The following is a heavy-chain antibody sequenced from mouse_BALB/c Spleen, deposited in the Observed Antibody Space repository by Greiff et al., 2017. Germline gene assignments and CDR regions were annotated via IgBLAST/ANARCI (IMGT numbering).Heavy chain of an antibody. D-gene: IGHD2-14*01. CDR3: ARDRGYRYGDWFAY. V-gene: IGHV5-9-4*01. CDR1: GFTFSSYA. J-gene: IGHJ3*01. CDR2: ISSGGSYT. Sequence: DVKLVESGGGLVQPGGSLKLSCAASGFTFSSYAMSWVRQSPEKRLEWVAEISSGGSYTYYPDTVTGRFTISRDNAKNTLYLEMSSLRSEDTAMYYCARDRGYRYGDWFAYWGQGTLVTVSA.